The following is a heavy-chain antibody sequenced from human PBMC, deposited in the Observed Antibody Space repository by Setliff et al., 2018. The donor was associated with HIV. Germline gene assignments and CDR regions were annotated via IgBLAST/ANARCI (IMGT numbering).Heavy chain of an antibody. Sequence: GGSLRLSCAASGFTFSTYAMAWVRQAPGKGLEWVSTISSGGDTYYGDSVKGRFAISRDNSRDTLYLQVNKLRAEDTAVYYCALSGANLLDPWGQGILVTVSS. J-gene: IGHJ5*02. CDR2: ISSGGDT. V-gene: IGHV3-23*01. CDR1: GFTFSTYA. D-gene: IGHD5-12*01. CDR3: ALSGANLLDP.